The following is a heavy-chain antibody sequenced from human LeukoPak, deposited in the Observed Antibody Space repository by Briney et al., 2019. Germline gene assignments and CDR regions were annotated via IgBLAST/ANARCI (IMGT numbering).Heavy chain of an antibody. D-gene: IGHD3-10*01. CDR3: ATDQRGAGLGFRYGSGSYNGMDV. CDR2: FDPEDGET. J-gene: IGHJ6*02. CDR1: GYTLTELS. V-gene: IGHV1-24*01. Sequence: ASVKVSCKVSGYTLTELSMHWVRQAPGKGLEWMGGFDPEDGETLYAQKFQGRVSMTEDTSTDTAYMELSSLRSEDTAVYYCATDQRGAGLGFRYGSGSYNGMDVWGQGTTVTVSS.